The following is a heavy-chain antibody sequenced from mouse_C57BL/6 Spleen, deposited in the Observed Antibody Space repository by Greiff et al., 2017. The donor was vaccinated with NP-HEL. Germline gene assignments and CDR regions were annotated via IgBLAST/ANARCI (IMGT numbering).Heavy chain of an antibody. J-gene: IGHJ2*01. Sequence: EVHLVESGGGLVKPGGSLKLSCAASGFTFSSYAMSWVRQTPEKRLEWVATISDGGSYTYYPDNVKGRFTISRDNAKNNLYLQMSHLKSEDTAMYYCARAPLGGGYFDHWGQGTTLTVSS. CDR1: GFTFSSYA. D-gene: IGHD4-1*01. V-gene: IGHV5-4*01. CDR3: ARAPLGGGYFDH. CDR2: ISDGGSYT.